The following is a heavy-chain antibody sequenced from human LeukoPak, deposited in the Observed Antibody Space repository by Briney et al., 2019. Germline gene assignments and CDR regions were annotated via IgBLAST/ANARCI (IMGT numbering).Heavy chain of an antibody. CDR3: ARIGCSSTICYGNSVDP. CDR2: ISAYTANT. CDR1: GYTFTNYG. V-gene: IGHV1-18*01. Sequence: GASVKVPCKATGYTFTNYGINWVRQAPGRGREWMGWISAYTANTHCAQNFQGRVTMTTDTSTSTAYMELRSLTSDDTAVYYCARIGCSSTICYGNSVDPWGQGTLVTVSS. J-gene: IGHJ5*02. D-gene: IGHD2-2*01.